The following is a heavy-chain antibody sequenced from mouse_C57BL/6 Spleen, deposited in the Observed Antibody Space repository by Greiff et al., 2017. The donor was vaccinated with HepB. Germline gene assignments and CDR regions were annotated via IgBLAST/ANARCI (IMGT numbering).Heavy chain of an antibody. J-gene: IGHJ1*03. D-gene: IGHD1-1*01. V-gene: IGHV5-17*01. Sequence: DVKLQESGGGLVKPGGSLKLSCAASGFTFSDYGMHWVRQAPEKGLEWVAYISSGSSTIYYADTVKGRFTISRDNAKNTLFLQMTSLRSEDTAMYYCARPGVRFWYFDVWGTGTTVTVSS. CDR2: ISSGSSTI. CDR1: GFTFSDYG. CDR3: ARPGVRFWYFDV.